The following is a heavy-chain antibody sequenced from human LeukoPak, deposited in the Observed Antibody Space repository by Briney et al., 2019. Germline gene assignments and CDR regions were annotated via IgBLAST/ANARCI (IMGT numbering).Heavy chain of an antibody. CDR1: GFTFSSYA. CDR2: VSGSGIST. J-gene: IGHJ5*02. D-gene: IGHD3-10*01. CDR3: AKDAVYGSGTYYNDH. V-gene: IGHV3-23*01. Sequence: PGGSPRLSCAASGFTFSSYAMSWVRQAPGKGLEWVSGVSGSGISTYYADSVKGRFTISRDNSENTLYLQMSSLRAEDTAVYYCAKDAVYGSGTYYNDHWGQGTLVTVSS.